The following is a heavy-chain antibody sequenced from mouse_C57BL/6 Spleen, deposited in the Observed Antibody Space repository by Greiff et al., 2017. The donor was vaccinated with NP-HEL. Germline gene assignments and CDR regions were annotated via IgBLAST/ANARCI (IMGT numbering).Heavy chain of an antibody. Sequence: VQLQQSGPELVKPGASVKISCKASGYAFSSSWMNWVKQRPGKGLEWIGRIYPGDGDTNYNGEFKGKATLTADKSSSTAYMQLSSLTSEDSAVYFCARSVITTVVGNAMDYWGQGTSVTVSS. J-gene: IGHJ4*01. CDR3: ARSVITTVVGNAMDY. CDR2: IYPGDGDT. CDR1: GYAFSSSW. D-gene: IGHD1-1*01. V-gene: IGHV1-82*01.